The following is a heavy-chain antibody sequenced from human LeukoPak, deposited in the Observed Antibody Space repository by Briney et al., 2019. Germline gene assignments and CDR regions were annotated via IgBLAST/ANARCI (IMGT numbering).Heavy chain of an antibody. J-gene: IGHJ4*02. CDR2: ISGSGDNT. D-gene: IGHD3-22*01. CDR1: GFTFSSYA. V-gene: IGHV3-23*01. Sequence: GGSLRLSYAASGFTFSSYAMSWVRQAPGKGLEWVSGISGSGDNTYYADSVKGRFTISRDNSKNTLYVQVNSLGTEDTAAYYCAKGSYYDSSGSFYFDYWGQGTLVTVSS. CDR3: AKGSYYDSSGSFYFDY.